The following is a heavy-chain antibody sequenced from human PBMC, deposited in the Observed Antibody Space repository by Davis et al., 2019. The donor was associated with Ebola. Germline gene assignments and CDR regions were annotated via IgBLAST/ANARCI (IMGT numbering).Heavy chain of an antibody. J-gene: IGHJ2*01. V-gene: IGHV3-23*01. Sequence: PGGSLRLSCAASGFTFSSYAMSWVRQAPGKGLEWVSALSGSGGGTYYADSVKGRFTISRDNSKNTLYLLMNSLRAEDTALYYCAKDPNDYGDLWYFDLWGRGTLVTVSS. CDR1: GFTFSSYA. D-gene: IGHD4-17*01. CDR3: AKDPNDYGDLWYFDL. CDR2: LSGSGGGT.